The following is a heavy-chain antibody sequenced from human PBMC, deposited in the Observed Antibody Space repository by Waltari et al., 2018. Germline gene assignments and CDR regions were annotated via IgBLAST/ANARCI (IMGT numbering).Heavy chain of an antibody. D-gene: IGHD6-19*01. CDR3: VREVFGSGWRESYFFDY. V-gene: IGHV3-20*04. CDR1: GFTFTAYG. CDR2: INWSGART. Sequence: EVQLVESGGGMVRPGGSLRLSCAASGFTFTAYGLRWRRQVPGKGLEWVSGINWSGARTSYADSVMGRFTVSRDNAMNSLYLEMSSLRAEDTALYYCVREVFGSGWRESYFFDYWGQGTLVTVSS. J-gene: IGHJ4*02.